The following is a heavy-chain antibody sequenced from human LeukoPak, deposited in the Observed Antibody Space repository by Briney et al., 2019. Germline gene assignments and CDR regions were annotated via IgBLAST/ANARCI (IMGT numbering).Heavy chain of an antibody. V-gene: IGHV3-21*01. CDR1: GFTFSSYS. CDR2: ISSSSSYI. Sequence: PGGSLRLSCAASGFTFSSYSMNWVRQAPGKGLEWVSSISSSSSYIYYADSVKGRFTISRDNSKNTLYLQMSSLRAEDTAVYYCVKDYGVGAQTLYYFDYWGQGTLVTVSS. J-gene: IGHJ4*02. CDR3: VKDYGVGAQTLYYFDY. D-gene: IGHD1-26*01.